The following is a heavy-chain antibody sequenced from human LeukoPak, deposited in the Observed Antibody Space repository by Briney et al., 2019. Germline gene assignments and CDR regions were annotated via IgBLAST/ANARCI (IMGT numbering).Heavy chain of an antibody. CDR1: GFTFSIYA. V-gene: IGHV3-30-3*01. Sequence: GRSLRLSCAASGFTFSIYAMHWVRQAPGKGLEWVAVISYDGGNKYYADSVKGRFTISRDNSKNTVYLQMNSLRAEDTAVYYCASASDYYASSGYYQGSYYFDYWGQGTLVTVSS. CDR3: ASASDYYASSGYYQGSYYFDY. D-gene: IGHD3-22*01. CDR2: ISYDGGNK. J-gene: IGHJ4*02.